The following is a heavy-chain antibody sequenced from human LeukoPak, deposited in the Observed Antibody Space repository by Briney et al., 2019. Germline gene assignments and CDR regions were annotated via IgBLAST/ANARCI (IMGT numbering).Heavy chain of an antibody. D-gene: IGHD5-24*01. CDR3: TRANDGGGDGYNQVYYFDY. CDR1: GYTFTSYY. Sequence: ASVKVSCKASGYTFTSYYMHWVRQAPGQGLEWMGIINPSGGSTSYAQKFQGRATMTRDMSTSTVYMELSSLRSEDAAVYYCTRANDGGGDGYNQVYYFDYWGQGTLVTVSS. CDR2: INPSGGST. V-gene: IGHV1-46*01. J-gene: IGHJ4*02.